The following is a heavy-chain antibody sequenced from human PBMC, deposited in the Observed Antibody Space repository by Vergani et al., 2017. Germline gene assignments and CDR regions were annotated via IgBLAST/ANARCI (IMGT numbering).Heavy chain of an antibody. V-gene: IGHV3-48*03. D-gene: IGHD3-3*01. CDR1: GFTFSSYE. J-gene: IGHJ3*02. CDR2: ISSSGSTI. CDR3: AGLITLRFLEWLPYPDAFDI. Sequence: EVQLVESGGGLVQPGGSLRLSCAASGFTFSSYEMNWVRQAPGKGLEWVSYISSSGSTIYYADSVKGRFTISRDNAKNSLYLQMNSLRAEDTAVYYCAGLITLRFLEWLPYPDAFDIWGQGTMVTVSS.